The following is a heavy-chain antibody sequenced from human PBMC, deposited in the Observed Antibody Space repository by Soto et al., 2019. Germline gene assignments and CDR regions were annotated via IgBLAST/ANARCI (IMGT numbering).Heavy chain of an antibody. D-gene: IGHD3-10*01. CDR2: IKQDGSEK. J-gene: IGHJ4*02. V-gene: IGHV3-7*01. Sequence: GGSLRLSCAASGFTFSSYWMSWVRQAPGKGLEWVANIKQDGSEKYYVDSVKGRFTISRDNAKNSLYLQMNSLRAEDTAVYYCAREKPSVVRGVIKKIFDYWGQGTLVTVSS. CDR1: GFTFSSYW. CDR3: AREKPSVVRGVIKKIFDY.